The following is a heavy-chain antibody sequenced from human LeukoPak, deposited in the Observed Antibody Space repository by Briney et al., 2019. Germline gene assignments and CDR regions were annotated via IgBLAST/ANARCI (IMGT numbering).Heavy chain of an antibody. CDR2: IKQDGSEK. Sequence: PGGSLRLSCAASGFTLSSYWMSWVRQAPGKGLGWVANIKQDGSEKYYVDSVKGRFTISRDNAKNSLYLQMNSLRAEDTAVYYCARAIRSDYWGQGTLVTVSS. J-gene: IGHJ4*02. CDR1: GFTLSSYW. CDR3: ARAIRSDY. D-gene: IGHD2-2*02. V-gene: IGHV3-7*01.